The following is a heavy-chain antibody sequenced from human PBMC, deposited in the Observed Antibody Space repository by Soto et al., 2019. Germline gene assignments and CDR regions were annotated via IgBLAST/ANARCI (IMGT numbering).Heavy chain of an antibody. J-gene: IGHJ6*02. CDR2: IYWDDDK. Sequence: QITLKESGPTLVKPTQTLTLTCTFSGFSLSTTGVGVGWIRQPPGKALEWLALIYWDDDKRYNPSLNSRLTITKDTSKNQVVIAMTNMDPVDTVTFYCVQSRCGGDCLQSYSSHSYYGLDVWGQGTTVTVFS. D-gene: IGHD2-21*02. CDR3: VQSRCGGDCLQSYSSHSYYGLDV. CDR1: GFSLSTTGVG. V-gene: IGHV2-5*02.